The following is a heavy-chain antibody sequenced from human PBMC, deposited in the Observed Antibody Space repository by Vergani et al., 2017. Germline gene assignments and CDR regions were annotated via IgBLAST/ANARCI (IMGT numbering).Heavy chain of an antibody. V-gene: IGHV2-5*01. D-gene: IGHD6-19*01. Sequence: QITLKESGPTLVKPTQTLTLTCTFSGFSLSTSGVGVGWIRQPPGQALEWLALIYWNDDKRYSPSLKSRLTITKDTSKNQVVHTMTNMDPVDTATYYCAHRRRAVAGTEGWYFDLWGRGTLVTVSS. CDR2: IYWNDDK. CDR3: AHRRRAVAGTEGWYFDL. J-gene: IGHJ2*01. CDR1: GFSLSTSGVG.